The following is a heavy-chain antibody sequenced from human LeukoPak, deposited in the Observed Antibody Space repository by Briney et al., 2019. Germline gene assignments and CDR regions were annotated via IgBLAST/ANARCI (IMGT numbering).Heavy chain of an antibody. CDR2: INCSGGST. Sequence: GSLRLSCAASGFTFSSYAMSWVRQAPGKGLEWVSAINCSGGSTYYADSVKGRFTISRDNSKNTLYLQMNSLRAEDTAVYYCAKSGIAIFGVVISLTFDYWGQGTLVTVSS. V-gene: IGHV3-23*01. CDR1: GFTFSSYA. CDR3: AKSGIAIFGVVISLTFDY. J-gene: IGHJ4*02. D-gene: IGHD3-3*01.